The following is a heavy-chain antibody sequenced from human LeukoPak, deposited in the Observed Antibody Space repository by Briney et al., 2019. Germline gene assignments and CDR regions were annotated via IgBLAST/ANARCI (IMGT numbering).Heavy chain of an antibody. V-gene: IGHV3-23*01. CDR3: AKDFNPSRGDFWSGPFDY. CDR1: GFTFSSYA. Sequence: PGGSLRLSCAASGFTFSSYAMSWVRQAPGKGLEWVSAISGSGGSTYYADSVKGRFTISRDNSKNTLYLQMNSLRAEDTAVYYCAKDFNPSRGDFWSGPFDYWGQGTLVTVSS. CDR2: ISGSGGST. D-gene: IGHD3-3*01. J-gene: IGHJ4*02.